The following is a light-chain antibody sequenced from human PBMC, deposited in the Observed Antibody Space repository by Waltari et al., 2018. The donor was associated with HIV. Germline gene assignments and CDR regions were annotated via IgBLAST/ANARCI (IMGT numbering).Light chain of an antibody. J-gene: IGKJ4*01. V-gene: IGKV4-1*01. CDR2: WSS. CDR1: QSVLYTSKNKNY. CDR3: QQYYSTPFT. Sequence: DIVMTQSPGSLAVSLGERATINCKSSQSVLYTSKNKNYVSWYQQKAGQPPKVLIYWSSTRDSGVPERFGGSVSGTDFTLTIDRLQPEDVAVYFCQQYYSTPFTFGGGTRVEIK.